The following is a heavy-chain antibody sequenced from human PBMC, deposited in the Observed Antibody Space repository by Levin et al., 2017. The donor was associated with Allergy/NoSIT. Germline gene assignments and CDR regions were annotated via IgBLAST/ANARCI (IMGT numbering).Heavy chain of an antibody. D-gene: IGHD5-18*01. CDR1: GFTFSSYG. CDR2: IWYDGSNK. V-gene: IGHV3-33*01. Sequence: GGSLRLSCAASGFTFSSYGMHWVRQAPGKGLEWVAVIWYDGSNKYYADSVKGRFTISRDNSKNTLYLQMNSLRAEDTAVYYCARDWGTAMEYGMDVWGQGTTVTVSS. CDR3: ARDWGTAMEYGMDV. J-gene: IGHJ6*02.